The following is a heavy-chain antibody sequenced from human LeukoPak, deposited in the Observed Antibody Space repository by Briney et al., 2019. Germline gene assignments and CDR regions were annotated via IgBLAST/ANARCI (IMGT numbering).Heavy chain of an antibody. J-gene: IGHJ4*02. V-gene: IGHV1-18*04. D-gene: IGHD1-14*01. Sequence: ASVMVSCKASGYTFTNYGISWVRQAPWQGLEWMSGISANNGETRYAQNFQGRVTMTTDTSTTRDYMELRSLRSDDTAVYYCARVPPSAHQVFSSDYWGQGTQVTVSS. CDR1: GYTFTNYG. CDR2: ISANNGET. CDR3: ARVPPSAHQVFSSDY.